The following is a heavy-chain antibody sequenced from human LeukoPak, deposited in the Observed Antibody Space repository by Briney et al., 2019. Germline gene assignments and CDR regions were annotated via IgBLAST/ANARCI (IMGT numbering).Heavy chain of an antibody. CDR2: INPNSGGT. V-gene: IGHV1-2*02. CDR3: ATLADYYDRSGTRDFDY. Sequence: ASVKVSCKASGYTFTGYYMHWVRQAPGQGLEWMGWINPNSGGTNYAQKFQGRVTMTRDTSISTAYMELSRLRSDNTAVYYCATLADYYDRSGTRDFDYWGQGTLVTVSS. D-gene: IGHD3-22*01. J-gene: IGHJ4*02. CDR1: GYTFTGYY.